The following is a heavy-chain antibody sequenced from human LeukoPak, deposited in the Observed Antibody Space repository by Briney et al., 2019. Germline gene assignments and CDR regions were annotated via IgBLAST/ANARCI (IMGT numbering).Heavy chain of an antibody. Sequence: GGTLRLSCAASGFTFSSYAMSWVRQAPGKGLEGVSAISGSGGSTYYADSVKGRFTISRDNSKNTLYLQMNSLRAEDTAVYYCAKGQARRSSGWVFDYWGQGTLVTVSS. D-gene: IGHD6-19*01. CDR1: GFTFSSYA. CDR3: AKGQARRSSGWVFDY. V-gene: IGHV3-23*01. J-gene: IGHJ4*02. CDR2: ISGSGGST.